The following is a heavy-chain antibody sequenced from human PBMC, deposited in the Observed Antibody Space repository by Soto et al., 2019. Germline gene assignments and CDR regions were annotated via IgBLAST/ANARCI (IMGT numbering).Heavy chain of an antibody. V-gene: IGHV4-34*01. Sequence: SETLSLTCAVYGGSFSGYYWSWIRQPPGKGLEWIGEINHSGSTNYNPSLKSRVTISVDTSKNQFSLMLSSVTAAGTAVYYCARGTVIAARPCATYYYYYGMDVWGKGTMVTVSS. J-gene: IGHJ6*04. D-gene: IGHD6-6*01. CDR1: GGSFSGYY. CDR3: ARGTVIAARPCATYYYYYGMDV. CDR2: INHSGST.